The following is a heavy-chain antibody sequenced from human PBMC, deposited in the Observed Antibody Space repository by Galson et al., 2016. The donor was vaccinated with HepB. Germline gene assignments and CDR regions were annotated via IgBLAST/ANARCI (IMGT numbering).Heavy chain of an antibody. CDR1: GFTFSTYA. J-gene: IGHJ3*02. CDR3: AKDGAYSSTWNKRVIHAFHI. V-gene: IGHV3-23*01. Sequence: SLRLSCAASGFTFSTYAMSWVRQAPGKGLEWVSGISGSGDTKFADSVKGRFTTSRDNSTTTLYLQMNTRRVEETAVYYCAKDGAYSSTWNKRVIHAFHIWGQGTVVTVSS. D-gene: IGHD6-13*01. CDR2: ISGSGDT.